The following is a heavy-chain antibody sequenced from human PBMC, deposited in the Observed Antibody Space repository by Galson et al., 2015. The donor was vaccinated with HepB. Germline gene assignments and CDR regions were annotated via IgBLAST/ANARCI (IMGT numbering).Heavy chain of an antibody. CDR3: AKGGVWLRSFFDY. CDR1: GFTFGSYS. Sequence: SLRLSCAASGFTFGSYSMNWVRQAPGKGLEWVSSISSSSSYIYYADSVKGRFTISRDNAKNSLYLQMNSLRAEDTAVYYCAKGGVWLRSFFDYWGQGTLVTVSS. CDR2: ISSSSSYI. D-gene: IGHD3-16*01. V-gene: IGHV3-21*01. J-gene: IGHJ4*02.